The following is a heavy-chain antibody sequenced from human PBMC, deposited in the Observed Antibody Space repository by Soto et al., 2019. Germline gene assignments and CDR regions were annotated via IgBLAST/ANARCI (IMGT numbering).Heavy chain of an antibody. D-gene: IGHD3-3*01. V-gene: IGHV4-59*01. J-gene: IGHJ6*02. CDR2: IYYSGST. CDR1: GGSISSYY. CDR3: ARDFSPLVPYYDFWSGYSKTYYYGMDV. Sequence: QVQLQESGPGLVKPSETLSLTCTVSGGSISSYYWSWIRQPPGKGLEWIGYIYYSGSTNYNPSLESRVTISVDTSKNQFSLKLSSVTAADTAVYYCARDFSPLVPYYDFWSGYSKTYYYGMDVWGQGTTVTVSS.